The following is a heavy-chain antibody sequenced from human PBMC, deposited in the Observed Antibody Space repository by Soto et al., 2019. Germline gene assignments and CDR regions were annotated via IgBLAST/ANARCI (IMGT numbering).Heavy chain of an antibody. V-gene: IGHV3-33*01. Sequence: QVQLVESGGGVVQPGRSLRLSCAASGFTFSTYGMHWVRQAPGKGLEWVAVIWYDGSNKYYADSVKGRFTISRDNSEDTLYLQMNSLRAEDTAVYDCARAVGPFDYWGQGTLVTVSA. CDR3: ARAVGPFDY. CDR2: IWYDGSNK. J-gene: IGHJ4*02. CDR1: GFTFSTYG.